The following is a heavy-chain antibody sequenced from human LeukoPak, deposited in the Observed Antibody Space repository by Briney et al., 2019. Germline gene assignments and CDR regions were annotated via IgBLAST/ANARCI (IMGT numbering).Heavy chain of an antibody. V-gene: IGHV4-39*01. CDR2: IYYSGST. J-gene: IGHJ3*02. CDR1: GGSISSSSYY. CDR3: ARHLLHYDILTGYPLWGNAFDI. D-gene: IGHD3-9*01. Sequence: SETLSLTCTVSGGSISSSSYYWGWIRQPPGKGLEGIGSIYYSGSTYYNPSLKSRVTISVDTSKNQFSLKLSSVTAADTAVYYCARHLLHYDILTGYPLWGNAFDIWGQGTMVTVSS.